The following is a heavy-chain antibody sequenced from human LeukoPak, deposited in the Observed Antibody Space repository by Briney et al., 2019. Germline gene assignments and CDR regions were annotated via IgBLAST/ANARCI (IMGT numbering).Heavy chain of an antibody. V-gene: IGHV5-51*01. J-gene: IGHJ4*02. D-gene: IGHD3-22*01. CDR1: EYIFTTYW. CDR3: ARHYHDSSGYCDY. CDR2: IYPGDSDT. Sequence: GESLKISCKSSEYIFTTYWIDWVRQMPGKGLEWMGIIYPGDSDTRYSPSFQGQVTISADKSISTAYLQWSSLKASDTAMYYCARHYHDSSGYCDYWGQGTLVTVSS.